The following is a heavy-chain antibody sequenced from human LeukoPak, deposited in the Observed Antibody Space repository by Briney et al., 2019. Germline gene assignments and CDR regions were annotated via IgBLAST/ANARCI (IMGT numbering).Heavy chain of an antibody. D-gene: IGHD2-15*01. CDR1: GGSISSYY. V-gene: IGHV4-59*08. J-gene: IGHJ4*02. CDR3: ARHGLGGYFDY. Sequence: KPSETLSLTCTVSGGSISSYYWSWIRQPPGKGLEWIGYIYYSGSTNYNPSLKSRVTISVETSKSQFSLKLSSVTAADTAVYYCARHGLGGYFDYWGQGTLVTVSS. CDR2: IYYSGST.